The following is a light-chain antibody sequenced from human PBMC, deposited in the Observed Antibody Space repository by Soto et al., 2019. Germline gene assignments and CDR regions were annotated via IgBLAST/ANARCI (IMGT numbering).Light chain of an antibody. J-gene: IGLJ1*01. CDR2: AVS. V-gene: IGLV2-14*01. CDR1: SSDVGLYDH. Sequence: QSVLTQPAPVSGSPGQSITISCTGTSSDVGLYDHVSWYQQHPGKAPQLMIYAVSNRPSGVSNRFSASKSGNTASLFISGLQAEDEADYYCSSYTSDSSYVFGSGTKVTVL. CDR3: SSYTSDSSYV.